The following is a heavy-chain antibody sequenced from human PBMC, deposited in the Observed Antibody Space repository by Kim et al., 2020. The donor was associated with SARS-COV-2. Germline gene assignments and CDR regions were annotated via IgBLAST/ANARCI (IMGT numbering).Heavy chain of an antibody. Sequence: SETLSLTCTVSGGSISSSSYYWGWIRQPPGKGLEWIGSIYYSGSTYYNPSLKSRVTISVDTSKNQFSLKLSSVTAADTAVYYCARLVVPAAFDYWGQGTLVTVSS. J-gene: IGHJ4*02. V-gene: IGHV4-39*01. CDR3: ARLVVPAAFDY. CDR1: GGSISSSSYY. D-gene: IGHD2-2*01. CDR2: IYYSGST.